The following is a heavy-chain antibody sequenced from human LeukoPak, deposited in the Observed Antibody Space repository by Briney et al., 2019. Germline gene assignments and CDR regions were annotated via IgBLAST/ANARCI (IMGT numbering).Heavy chain of an antibody. CDR1: GYSFTSYW. Sequence: GESLKISCKGSGYSFTSYWIGWVRQMPGKGLEWMGIIYPGDSDTRYSPSFQGQVTISADKSISTAYLQRSSLKASDTAMYYCARRITYCGGDCLIDAFDIWGQGTMVTVSS. J-gene: IGHJ3*02. CDR2: IYPGDSDT. CDR3: ARRITYCGGDCLIDAFDI. V-gene: IGHV5-51*01. D-gene: IGHD2-21*02.